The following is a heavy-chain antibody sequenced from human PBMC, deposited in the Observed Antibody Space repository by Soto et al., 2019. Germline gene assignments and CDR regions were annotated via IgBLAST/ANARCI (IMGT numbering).Heavy chain of an antibody. CDR2: ISGSGGST. J-gene: IGHJ6*02. CDR3: AKAVMGAMYDFWSGPAYYYGMDV. CDR1: GFTFSSYA. Sequence: GGSLRLSCAASGFTFSSYAMSWVRQAPGKGPEWVSAISGSGGSTYYADSVKGRFTISRDNSKNTLYLQMNSLRAEDTAVYYCAKAVMGAMYDFWSGPAYYYGMDVWGQGTTVTVSS. V-gene: IGHV3-23*01. D-gene: IGHD3-3*01.